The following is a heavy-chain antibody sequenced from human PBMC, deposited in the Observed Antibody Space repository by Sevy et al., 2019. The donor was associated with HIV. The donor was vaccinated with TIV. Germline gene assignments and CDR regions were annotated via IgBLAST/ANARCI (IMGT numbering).Heavy chain of an antibody. D-gene: IGHD3-22*01. Sequence: GGSLRFSCAASGFTFSSHYMSWVRQAPGKGLEWVANIKQDGSDKFYVESVKGRFTISRDNAKNSLYLQLSSLRAEDTAMYFCAREALYYYDSERHYDDAFDMWGPGTMVTVSS. J-gene: IGHJ3*02. V-gene: IGHV3-7*01. CDR3: AREALYYYDSERHYDDAFDM. CDR2: IKQDGSDK. CDR1: GFTFSSHY.